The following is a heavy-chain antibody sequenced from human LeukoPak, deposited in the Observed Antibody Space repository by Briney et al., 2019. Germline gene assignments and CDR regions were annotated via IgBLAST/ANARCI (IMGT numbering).Heavy chain of an antibody. CDR3: ARPSYRGSSHYMDV. CDR1: GYSFTTYW. V-gene: IGHV5-51*01. J-gene: IGHJ6*03. D-gene: IGHD6-6*01. CDR2: VYPDDSDA. Sequence: GESLKISCKGSGYSFTTYWIGWVRQMPGKGLEWMGIVYPDDSDARYSPSFQGQVTISVDKSISTAYLQWSSLKASDTAMYYCARPSYRGSSHYMDVWGKGTTVTVS.